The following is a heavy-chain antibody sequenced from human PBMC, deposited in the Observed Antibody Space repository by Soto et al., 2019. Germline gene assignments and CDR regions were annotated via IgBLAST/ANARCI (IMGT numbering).Heavy chain of an antibody. CDR2: ISAYNGNT. V-gene: IGHV1-18*01. CDR1: GYTFTSYD. CDR3: ARDGRIAVAGTDFDD. Sequence: ASVKVSCKASGYTFTSYDINWVRQAPGQGLEWMGWISAYNGNTNYAQKLQGRVTMTTDTSTSTAYMELRSLRSDDTAVYYCARDGRIAVAGTDFDDWGQGTLVSVAS. J-gene: IGHJ4*02. D-gene: IGHD6-19*01.